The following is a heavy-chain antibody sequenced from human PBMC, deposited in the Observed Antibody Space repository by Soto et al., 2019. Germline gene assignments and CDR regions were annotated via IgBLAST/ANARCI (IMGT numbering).Heavy chain of an antibody. CDR1: GGSISSGGYY. Sequence: QVQLQESGPGLVKPSQTLSLTCTVSGGSISSGGYYWSWIRQHPGKGLEWIGYIYYSGSTYYNPTLRSRVTGSVPTSKNPLTLKLTAVPAADPAVYDCARERSSRTTVVTHGGPYWYFDLWGRGTLVPVSS. CDR2: IYYSGST. V-gene: IGHV4-31*03. J-gene: IGHJ2*01. CDR3: ARERSSRTTVVTHGGPYWYFDL. D-gene: IGHD4-17*01.